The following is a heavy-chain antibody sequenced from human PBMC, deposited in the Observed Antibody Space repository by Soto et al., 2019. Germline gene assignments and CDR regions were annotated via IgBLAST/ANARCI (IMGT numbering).Heavy chain of an antibody. CDR1: GYTFTSYG. D-gene: IGHD6-6*01. Sequence: DSVKVSCKASGYTFTSYGISWVRQAPGQGLEWMGWISAYNGNTNYAQKLQGRVTMTTDTSTSTAYMELRSLRSDDTAVYYCARDHGIAARWLRLGGMDVWGQGTTVTVSS. CDR3: ARDHGIAARWLRLGGMDV. V-gene: IGHV1-18*01. CDR2: ISAYNGNT. J-gene: IGHJ6*02.